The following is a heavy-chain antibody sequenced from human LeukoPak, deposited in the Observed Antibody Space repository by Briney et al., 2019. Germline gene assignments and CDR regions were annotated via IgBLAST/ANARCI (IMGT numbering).Heavy chain of an antibody. J-gene: IGHJ4*02. CDR3: AXXXXXWYSSSWYFDY. V-gene: IGHV4-34*01. D-gene: IGHD6-13*01. CDR2: INHSGST. CDR1: GGSFSGYY. Sequence: PSETLSLTCAVYGGSFSGYYWSWIRQPPGKGLEWIGEINHSGSTNYNPSLKSRVTISVDTSKNQFSLKLSSVTAADTAVYYCAXXXXXWYSSSWYFDYWGQGTLVTVSS.